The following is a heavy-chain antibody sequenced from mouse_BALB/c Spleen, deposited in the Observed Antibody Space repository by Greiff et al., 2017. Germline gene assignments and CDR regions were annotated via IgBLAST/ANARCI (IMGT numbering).Heavy chain of an antibody. V-gene: IGHV5-6-4*01. Sequence: EVQLVESGGGLVKPGGSLKLSCAASGFTFSSYTMSWVRQTPEKRLEWVATISSGGSYTYYPDSVKGRFTISRDNAKNTLYLQMSSLKSEDTAMYYCTREVLRDYFDYWGQGTTLTVSS. CDR2: ISSGGSYT. J-gene: IGHJ2*01. CDR3: TREVLRDYFDY. D-gene: IGHD1-1*01. CDR1: GFTFSSYT.